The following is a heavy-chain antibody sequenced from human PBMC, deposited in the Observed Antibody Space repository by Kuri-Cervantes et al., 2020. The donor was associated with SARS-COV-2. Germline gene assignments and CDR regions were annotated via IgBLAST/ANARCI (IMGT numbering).Heavy chain of an antibody. V-gene: IGHV4-34*01. CDR3: ARGLDFWSGYPSYYYYGMDV. J-gene: IGHJ6*02. D-gene: IGHD3-3*01. CDR2: INHSGST. Sequence: GSLRLSCAVYGGSFSGYYWSWIRQPPGKGLEWIGEINHSGSTNYNPSLKSRVTISVDTSKNQFSLKLGSVTAADTAVYYCARGLDFWSGYPSYYYYGMDVWGQGTTVTVSS. CDR1: GGSFSGYY.